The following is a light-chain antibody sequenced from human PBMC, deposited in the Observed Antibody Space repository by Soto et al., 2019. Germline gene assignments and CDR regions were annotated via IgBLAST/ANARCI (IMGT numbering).Light chain of an antibody. CDR2: WAS. CDR3: QEYYSDLAWT. CDR1: QSVLYSSNNKNY. J-gene: IGKJ1*01. V-gene: IGKV4-1*01. Sequence: DIVMTQSPDSLAVSLGERATINCKSSQSVLYSSNNKNYLAWYQQKPGQPPKLLIYWASTRESGVPDRFSGSGSGTDFTLTISSLQAEDVSVYYCQEYYSDLAWTLCQGTKVDIK.